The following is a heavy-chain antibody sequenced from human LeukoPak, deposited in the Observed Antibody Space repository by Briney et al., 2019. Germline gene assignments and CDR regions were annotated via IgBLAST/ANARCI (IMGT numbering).Heavy chain of an antibody. D-gene: IGHD3-3*01. CDR1: GFTFSSYA. CDR2: ISGSGGST. J-gene: IGHJ4*02. V-gene: IGHV3-23*01. Sequence: GGSLRLSCAASGFTFSSYAMSWVRQAPGKGLEWVSAISGSGGSTYYADSVKGRFTISRDNSKNTLYLQMNSLRAEDTAVYYCASPKSPYYDFWSGYYQFDYWGQGTLVTVSS. CDR3: ASPKSPYYDFWSGYYQFDY.